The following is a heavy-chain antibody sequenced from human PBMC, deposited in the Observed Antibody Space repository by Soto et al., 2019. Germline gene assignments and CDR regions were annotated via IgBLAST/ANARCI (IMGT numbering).Heavy chain of an antibody. CDR3: ARRGGSGSYTFDY. CDR1: GFTFSSYG. Sequence: EVQLVESGGGLVQPGESLRLSCAASGFTFSSYGMHWVRQAPGKGLEYVSGISSDGGGAFYANSVKGRFSISRDNSKNTLYLQMCRRRPEDMAVYYCARRGGSGSYTFDYWGRGALVTVSS. V-gene: IGHV3-64*01. D-gene: IGHD1-26*01. J-gene: IGHJ4*02. CDR2: ISSDGGGA.